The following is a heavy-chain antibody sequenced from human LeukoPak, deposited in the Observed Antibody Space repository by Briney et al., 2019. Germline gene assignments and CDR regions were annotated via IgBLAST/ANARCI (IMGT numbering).Heavy chain of an antibody. D-gene: IGHD3-10*01. J-gene: IGHJ4*02. Sequence: SETLSLTCAVYGGSFSGYYWSWIRQPPGKGLEWIGEINHSGSTNYNPSLKSRVTISVDTSKNQFSLKLSSVTAADTAVYYGASRGRKLLWFGEFGGFDYWGQGTLVTVSS. CDR1: GGSFSGYY. CDR2: INHSGST. CDR3: ASRGRKLLWFGEFGGFDY. V-gene: IGHV4-34*01.